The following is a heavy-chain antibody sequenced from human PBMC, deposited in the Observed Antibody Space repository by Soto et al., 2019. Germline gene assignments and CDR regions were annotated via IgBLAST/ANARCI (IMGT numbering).Heavy chain of an antibody. D-gene: IGHD6-6*01. CDR2: ISSRSYTI. J-gene: IGHJ6*02. Sequence: EVQLVESGGGLVQPGGSLRLSCAASGFSFSTYSLNWVRQAPAKGLGWVSYISSRSYTIYYVDSVKGRFTISRDNAKNSLYLQMNSLRDEDTAVYYCARGGSSSDNGTDVWGQGTTGAVSS. CDR3: ARGGSSSDNGTDV. V-gene: IGHV3-48*02. CDR1: GFSFSTYS.